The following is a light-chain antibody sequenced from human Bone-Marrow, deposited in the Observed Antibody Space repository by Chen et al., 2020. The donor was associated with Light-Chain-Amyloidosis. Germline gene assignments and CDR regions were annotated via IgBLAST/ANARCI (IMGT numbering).Light chain of an antibody. CDR2: EAD. CDR3: QSYERANWV. V-gene: IGLV6-57*01. Sequence: NFILTPPHSVSGAPGTNGTVHRPASSGSIDTNSVQWYQQRPGSFPTIVIFEADQRPSGVPDRFSGSIDSSSNSASLTISDLRAEDEADYYCQSYERANWVFGGGTKLTVL. CDR1: SGSIDTNS. J-gene: IGLJ3*02.